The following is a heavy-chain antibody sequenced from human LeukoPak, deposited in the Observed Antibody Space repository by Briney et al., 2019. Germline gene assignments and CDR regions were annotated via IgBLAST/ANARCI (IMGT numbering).Heavy chain of an antibody. CDR1: GGSFSGYY. CDR2: IYYSGST. CDR3: ARGNKRWLQFTHDAFDI. D-gene: IGHD5-24*01. Sequence: SETLSLTCAVYGGSFSGYYWSWIRQPPGKGLEWIGYIYYSGSTNYNPSLKSRVTISVDTSKNQFSLKLSSVTAADTAVYYCARGNKRWLQFTHDAFDIWGQGTMVTVSS. J-gene: IGHJ3*02. V-gene: IGHV4-59*01.